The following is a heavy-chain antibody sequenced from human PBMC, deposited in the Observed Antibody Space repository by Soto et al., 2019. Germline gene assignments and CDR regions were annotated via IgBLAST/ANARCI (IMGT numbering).Heavy chain of an antibody. V-gene: IGHV1-18*01. Sequence: QVPLVQSGAEVKKPGASVKVSCKASGYTFTSYGISWVRQAPGQGLEWMGWISAYNGNTNYAQKLPGRVTRTTDTSMSTAYMELRSLRSVDTALYYCARDRYERAATSYYYGMDVWGQGTTVTVSS. J-gene: IGHJ6*02. D-gene: IGHD6-25*01. CDR2: ISAYNGNT. CDR1: GYTFTSYG. CDR3: ARDRYERAATSYYYGMDV.